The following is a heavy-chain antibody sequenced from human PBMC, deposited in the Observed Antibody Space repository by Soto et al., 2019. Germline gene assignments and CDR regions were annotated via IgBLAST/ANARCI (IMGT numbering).Heavy chain of an antibody. Sequence: PGGSLRLSXAASGFTFSSYAMSWVRQAPGKGLEWVSAISGSGGSTYYADSVKGRFTISRDNSKNTLYLQMNSLGAEDTAVYYCAKLRTPTVVVVFFDYWGQGTLVTVSS. V-gene: IGHV3-23*01. D-gene: IGHD3-22*01. CDR2: ISGSGGST. CDR1: GFTFSSYA. CDR3: AKLRTPTVVVVFFDY. J-gene: IGHJ4*02.